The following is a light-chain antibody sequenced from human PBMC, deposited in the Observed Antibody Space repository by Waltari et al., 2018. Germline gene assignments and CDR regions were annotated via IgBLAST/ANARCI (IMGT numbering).Light chain of an antibody. CDR2: DVT. Sequence: QSALTQPASVSGSPGQSITISCTGASSDIGDFKFVSWYQQYPGKAPKLLIYDVTKRHSGVSNRFSGSKSGNTASLTISGLQAGDEGDYYCSSYVSSSTSVVFGGGTMLTVL. CDR3: SSYVSSSTSVV. CDR1: SSDIGDFKF. V-gene: IGLV2-14*03. J-gene: IGLJ2*01.